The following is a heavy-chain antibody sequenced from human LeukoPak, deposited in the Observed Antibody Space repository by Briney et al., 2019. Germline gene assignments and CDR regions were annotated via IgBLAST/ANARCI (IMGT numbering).Heavy chain of an antibody. Sequence: SETLSLXCTVSGGSISNYYWSWIRQSAGKGLEWIGRIYTSGSTNYNPSLKSRVSMSVDTSKNQFSLRLRSVTAADTAVYYCARESGYYYDTSGHTFDYWGQRILVTVSS. J-gene: IGHJ4*02. CDR2: IYTSGST. CDR3: ARESGYYYDTSGHTFDY. D-gene: IGHD3-22*01. CDR1: GGSISNYY. V-gene: IGHV4-4*07.